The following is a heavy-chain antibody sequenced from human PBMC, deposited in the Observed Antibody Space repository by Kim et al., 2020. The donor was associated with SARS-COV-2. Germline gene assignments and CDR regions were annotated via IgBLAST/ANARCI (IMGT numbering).Heavy chain of an antibody. CDR3: ARELKTDRGGFDI. D-gene: IGHD3-10*01. V-gene: IGHV4-34*01. CDR1: GGSFSDYF. CDR2: IYRPGGI. Sequence: SETLSLSCTISGGSFSDYFWSWFRQPPGKGLEWLGEIYRPGGINYSPSLMSRVSISVDTSKDQFSLSLTSVTAADTGLYFCARELKTDRGGFDIWGLGTTVTVSS. J-gene: IGHJ3*02.